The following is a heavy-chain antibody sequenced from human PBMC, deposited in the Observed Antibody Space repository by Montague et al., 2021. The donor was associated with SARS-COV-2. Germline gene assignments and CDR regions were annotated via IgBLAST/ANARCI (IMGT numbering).Heavy chain of an antibody. D-gene: IGHD2-8*01. CDR1: GGSISSGGYY. Sequence: TLSLTCTVSGGSISSGGYYWIWIRQYPGKGLEWNGYNNYSGSTNYNLSLKSRLTISVDTSKNQFSLKLSSVTAADTALYYCARGEGVMVYVYGMDVWGQGTTVTVSS. CDR3: ARGEGVMVYVYGMDV. J-gene: IGHJ6*02. CDR2: NNYSGST. V-gene: IGHV4-31*03.